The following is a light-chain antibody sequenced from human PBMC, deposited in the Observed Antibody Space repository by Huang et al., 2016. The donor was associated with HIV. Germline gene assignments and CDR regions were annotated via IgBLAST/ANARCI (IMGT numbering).Light chain of an antibody. Sequence: EIKMTQSPATLSVSPGGRVTLSCRASQNVRNNLAWYQQKTGQAPRLLIDDTSTRASGIPARVSGSGSGTEFTLTISGLQSEDFAIYYCQQYDKWPPGLTFGGGTKVEI. CDR3: QQYDKWPPGLT. J-gene: IGKJ4*01. CDR1: QNVRNN. V-gene: IGKV3D-15*01. CDR2: DTS.